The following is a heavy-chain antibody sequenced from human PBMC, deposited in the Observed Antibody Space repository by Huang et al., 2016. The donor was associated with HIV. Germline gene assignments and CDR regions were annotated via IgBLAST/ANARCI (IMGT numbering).Heavy chain of an antibody. CDR1: GFILSNYG. CDR3: ARGDYYDSSGYHPGYFDY. J-gene: IGHJ4*02. Sequence: VQLIASGGGVVQPGKSLRLSCATSGFILSNYGMHWVRQSPGKGLKWVAFIRNDGMKKKYADSVRGRFTVGRDNGNNTLFLQMRSLGVDDTAVYYCARGDYYDSSGYHPGYFDYWGQGILVTVSS. CDR2: IRNDGMKK. D-gene: IGHD3-22*01. V-gene: IGHV3-33*04.